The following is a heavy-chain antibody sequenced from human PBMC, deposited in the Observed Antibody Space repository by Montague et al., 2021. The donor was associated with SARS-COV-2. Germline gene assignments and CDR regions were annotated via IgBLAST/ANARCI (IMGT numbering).Heavy chain of an antibody. CDR1: GGSISSDY. CDR2: IYYSGST. CDR3: ARDLGDY. V-gene: IGHV4-59*13. J-gene: IGHJ4*02. Sequence: SETLSLTCTVSGGSISSDYWSWIRLPPGNGLEWMGYIYYSGSTNYNPSLKSRVTISVDTSKNQFSLKLSSVTATDTAVYYCARDLGDYWGQGTLVTVSS.